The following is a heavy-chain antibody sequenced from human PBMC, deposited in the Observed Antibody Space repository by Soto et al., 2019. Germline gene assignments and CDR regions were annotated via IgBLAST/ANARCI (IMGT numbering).Heavy chain of an antibody. CDR1: GFTFSNYA. Sequence: GGSLRLSCATSGFTFSNYALSWVRQAPGKGLEWVSSVSGSGTYTYYADSVKGRVTISRDNAKNSLYLQMNSLRAEDTAVYYCAREGKAHRYFDYWGQGTLVTVSS. D-gene: IGHD6-6*01. CDR2: VSGSGTYT. J-gene: IGHJ4*02. CDR3: AREGKAHRYFDY. V-gene: IGHV3-21*01.